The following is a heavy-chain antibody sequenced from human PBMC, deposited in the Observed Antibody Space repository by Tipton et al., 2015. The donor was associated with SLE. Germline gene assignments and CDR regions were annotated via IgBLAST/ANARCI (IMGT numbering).Heavy chain of an antibody. J-gene: IGHJ4*02. CDR1: GFTFNIFA. CDR2: IYTDEGT. CDR3: VRGGGSVGQDFDY. Sequence: SLRLSCAASGFTFNIFAMSWVRQAPGKRLEWVSVIYTDEGTYYSDSVKGRFIISRDNAKNTLFLQMNSLRVEDTAVYYCVRGGGSVGQDFDYWGQGTLVAVSS. V-gene: IGHV3-23*03. D-gene: IGHD6-25*01.